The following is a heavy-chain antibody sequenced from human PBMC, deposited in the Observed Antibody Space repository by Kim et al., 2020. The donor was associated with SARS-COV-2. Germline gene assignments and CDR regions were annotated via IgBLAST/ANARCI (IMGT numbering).Heavy chain of an antibody. CDR3: ARAGSIAARRGIQAFDI. J-gene: IGHJ3*02. CDR2: IYSGGST. CDR1: GFTVSSNY. D-gene: IGHD6-6*01. Sequence: GGSLRLSCAASGFTVSSNYMSWVRQAPGKGLEWVSVIYSGGSTYYADSVKGRFTISRDNSKNTLYLQMNSLRAEDTAVYYCARAGSIAARRGIQAFDIWGQGTMVTVSS. V-gene: IGHV3-53*01.